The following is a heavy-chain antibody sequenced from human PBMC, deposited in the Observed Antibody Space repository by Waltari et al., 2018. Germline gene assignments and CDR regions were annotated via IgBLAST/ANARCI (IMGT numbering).Heavy chain of an antibody. CDR1: GFTFSSYW. V-gene: IGHV3-7*01. J-gene: IGHJ6*02. CDR3: ARDSRTPTLEWFHYYYYYGMDV. CDR2: IKQDGSEK. Sequence: EVQLVESGGGLVQPGGSLRLSCVASGFTFSSYWMSWVRQAPGKGLEWVANIKQDGSEKYYVDSVKGRFTISRDNAKNSLYLQMNSLRAEDTAVYYCARDSRTPTLEWFHYYYYYGMDVWGQGTTVTVSS. D-gene: IGHD3-3*01.